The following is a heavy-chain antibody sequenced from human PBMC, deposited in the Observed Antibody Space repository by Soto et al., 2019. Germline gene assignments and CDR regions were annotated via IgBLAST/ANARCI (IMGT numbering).Heavy chain of an antibody. CDR1: GFTVNSNY. CDR3: AKGDGFILAV. J-gene: IGHJ6*02. CDR2: TNTGGTT. V-gene: IGHV3-53*01. D-gene: IGHD1-26*01. Sequence: HGGSLRLSCAASGFTVNSNYMSWVRQAPGEGLQWVSITNTGGTTYYADSVKGRFTASRDNSKNTLYLQMNSLRAEDTAVYYCAKGDGFILAVWGQGTTVTVSS.